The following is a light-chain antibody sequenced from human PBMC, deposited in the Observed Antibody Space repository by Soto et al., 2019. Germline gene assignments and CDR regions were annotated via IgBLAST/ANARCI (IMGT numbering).Light chain of an antibody. CDR1: QSVLATSNNTNKNY. V-gene: IGKV4-1*01. J-gene: IGKJ1*01. CDR2: WAS. Sequence: DIVMTQSPDSLAVSLGERATINCKSSQSVLATSNNTNKNYLAWYQQKPGQPPKLLISWASTRAAGVPDRFSGGGSGTDFTLTISSLQAEDGAVYYCQQYYTTPVTFGQGTKVEIK. CDR3: QQYYTTPVT.